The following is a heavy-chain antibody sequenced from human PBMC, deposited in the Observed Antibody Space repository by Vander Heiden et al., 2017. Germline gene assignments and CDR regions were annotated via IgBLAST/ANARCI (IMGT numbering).Heavy chain of an antibody. V-gene: IGHV3-21*01. J-gene: IGHJ4*02. D-gene: IGHD3-16*01. CDR2: ALSSSTST. CDR1: VLGFSNYT. Sequence: EGQVVESGGGLVKPGGSLRLSCKTSVLGFSNYTMHWVRQAPGKGLEWVAAALSSSTSTFYADSVKGRFTISRDNAKNSLFLQMNSLRVEDTARYYCATAPKGGAYWGQGTLVTVSS. CDR3: ATAPKGGAY.